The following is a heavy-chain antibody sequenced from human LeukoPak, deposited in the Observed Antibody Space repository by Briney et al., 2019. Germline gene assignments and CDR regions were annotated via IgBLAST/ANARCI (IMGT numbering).Heavy chain of an antibody. Sequence: SETVSLTCAVYGGSFSSYYWSWIRQSPGRGLEWIGEINHTGSTYYNPSLKSRVSISEDTSKNQFSLKLSSVTAADAAVYYCARGVRVADYWGQGTLVTVSS. J-gene: IGHJ4*02. CDR2: INHTGST. V-gene: IGHV4-34*01. D-gene: IGHD2-15*01. CDR3: ARGVRVADY. CDR1: GGSFSSYY.